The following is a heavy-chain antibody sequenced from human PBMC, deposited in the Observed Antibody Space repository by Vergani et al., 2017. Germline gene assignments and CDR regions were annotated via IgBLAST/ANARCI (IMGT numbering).Heavy chain of an antibody. J-gene: IGHJ3*02. Sequence: QVQLQESGPGLVKPSETLSLTCSVSGYSISRGYYWGWIRQPPGKGLEWIATVFHSGSAYYNPSLRRRVTISVETSKNQFSLRLTTLTAADTAVYYCARQVWGSQEVGAFENWGRGTEVSVSS. CDR2: VFHSGSA. V-gene: IGHV4-38-2*02. CDR1: GYSISRGYY. CDR3: ARQVWGSQEVGAFEN. D-gene: IGHD3-16*01.